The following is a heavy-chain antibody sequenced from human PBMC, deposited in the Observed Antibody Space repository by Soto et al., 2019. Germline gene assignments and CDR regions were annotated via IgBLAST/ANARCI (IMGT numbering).Heavy chain of an antibody. D-gene: IGHD3-3*01. J-gene: IGHJ4*02. CDR3: ARVGFYFFWSGYYPNHHQAFDY. Sequence: GASVKVSCKASGYTFTSYDINWVRQATGQGLEWMGWMNPNSGNTGYAQKFQGRVTMTRNTSISTAYMELSSLRSEDTAVYYCARVGFYFFWSGYYPNHHQAFDYWGQGTLVPVSS. CDR2: MNPNSGNT. V-gene: IGHV1-8*01. CDR1: GYTFTSYD.